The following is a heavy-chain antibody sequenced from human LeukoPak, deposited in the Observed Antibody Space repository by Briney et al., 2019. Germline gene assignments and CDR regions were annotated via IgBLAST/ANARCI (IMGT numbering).Heavy chain of an antibody. CDR2: IYHSGST. V-gene: IGHV4-38-2*01. CDR3: ARTYYDFWSGFNAFDI. CDR1: GYSISSGYY. J-gene: IGHJ3*02. D-gene: IGHD3-3*01. Sequence: PSETLSLTCAVSGYSISSGYYWGWIRQPPGKGLEWIGSIYHSGSTYYNPSLKSRVTISVDTSKNQFSLKLSSVTAADTAVYYCARTYYDFWSGFNAFDIWGQGTMVTVS.